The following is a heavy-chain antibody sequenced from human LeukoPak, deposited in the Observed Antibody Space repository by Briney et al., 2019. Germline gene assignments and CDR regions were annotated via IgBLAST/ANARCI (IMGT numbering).Heavy chain of an antibody. CDR3: ARGSSPYYDYVWGSYRPSPFGY. D-gene: IGHD3-16*02. CDR1: GFTFSSYE. CDR2: ISSSGSTI. J-gene: IGHJ4*02. V-gene: IGHV3-48*03. Sequence: TGGSLRLSCAASGFTFSSYEMNWVRQAPGKGLEWVSYISSSGSTIYYADSVKGRFTISRDNAKNSLYLQMNSLRAEDTAVYYCARGSSPYYDYVWGSYRPSPFGYWGQGTLVTVSS.